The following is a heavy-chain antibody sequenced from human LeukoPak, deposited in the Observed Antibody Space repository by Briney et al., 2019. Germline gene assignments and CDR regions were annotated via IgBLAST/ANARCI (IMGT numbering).Heavy chain of an antibody. CDR2: IYYSGST. D-gene: IGHD3-3*01. J-gene: IGHJ6*02. Sequence: SETLSLTCTVSGGSISSSSYYWGWIRQHPGKGLEWIGSIYYSGSTHYNPSLKSRVTISVDTSKTQFSLKLSSVTAADTAVYYCARGSHYDFWSGYYVNYYYYYGMDVWGQGTTVTVSS. CDR1: GGSISSSSYY. V-gene: IGHV4-39*07. CDR3: ARGSHYDFWSGYYVNYYYYYGMDV.